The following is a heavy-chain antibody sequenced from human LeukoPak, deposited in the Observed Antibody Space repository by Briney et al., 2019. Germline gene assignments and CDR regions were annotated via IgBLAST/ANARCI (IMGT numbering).Heavy chain of an antibody. J-gene: IGHJ4*02. V-gene: IGHV3-53*04. CDR3: ASSITMVRGVIIFDY. CDR2: IYSGGST. CDR1: GFTVSSNY. Sequence: GGSLRLSCAASGFTVSSNYMSWVRQAPGKGLEWVSVIYSGGSTYYADSVKGRFTISRHNSKNTLYLQMNSLRAEDTAVYYCASSITMVRGVIIFDYWGQGTLVTVSS. D-gene: IGHD3-10*01.